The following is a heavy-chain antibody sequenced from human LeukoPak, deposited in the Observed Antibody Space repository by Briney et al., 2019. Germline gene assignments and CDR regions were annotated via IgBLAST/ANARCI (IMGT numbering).Heavy chain of an antibody. D-gene: IGHD3-22*01. V-gene: IGHV3-48*01. Sequence: GGSLRLSCAASGFTFSSYSMNWVRQAPGKGLEWVSYISSSSSTIYYADSVKGRFPISRDNAKNSLYLQMNSLRAEDTAVYYCASELYYYDSSGYTWLSDYWGQGTLVTVSS. CDR1: GFTFSSYS. J-gene: IGHJ4*02. CDR3: ASELYYYDSSGYTWLSDY. CDR2: ISSSSSTI.